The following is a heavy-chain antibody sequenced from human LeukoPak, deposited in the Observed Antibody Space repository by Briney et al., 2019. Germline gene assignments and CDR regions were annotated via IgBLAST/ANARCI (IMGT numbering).Heavy chain of an antibody. CDR2: ISYDGSNE. CDR3: ARGLRIAVAGNIDY. V-gene: IGHV3-30*04. J-gene: IGHJ4*02. Sequence: GGSLRLSCAASGFTFSSYVMHWVRQAPGKGLEWVAIISYDGSNEYYADSVKGRFTISRDNSKNTLYLQMNSLRADNTAVYYCARGLRIAVAGNIDYWGQGTLVTVSS. D-gene: IGHD6-19*01. CDR1: GFTFSSYV.